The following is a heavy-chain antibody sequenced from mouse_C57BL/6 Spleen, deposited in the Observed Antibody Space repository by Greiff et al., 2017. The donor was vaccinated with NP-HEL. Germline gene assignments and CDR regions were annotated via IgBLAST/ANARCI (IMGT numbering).Heavy chain of an antibody. J-gene: IGHJ4*01. CDR2: IDPSDSYT. CDR3: ARNDYDDGDYYAMDY. V-gene: IGHV1-59*01. Sequence: VQLQQPGAELVRPGTSVKLSCKASGYTFTSYWMHWVKQRPGQGLEWIGVIDPSDSYTNYNQKFKGKATLTVDTSSSTAYMQLSSLTSEDSAVYYCARNDYDDGDYYAMDYWGQGTSVTVSS. CDR1: GYTFTSYW. D-gene: IGHD2-4*01.